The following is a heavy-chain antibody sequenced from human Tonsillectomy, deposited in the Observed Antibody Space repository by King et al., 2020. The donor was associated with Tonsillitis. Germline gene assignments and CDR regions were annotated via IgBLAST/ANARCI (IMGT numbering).Heavy chain of an antibody. V-gene: IGHV3-49*03. CDR3: ARDYGYSSDC. J-gene: IGHJ4*02. Sequence: VQLVESGGGLVQPGRSLRLSCTGSGFTFGEFAMSWFRQAPGKGLEWVSFIRSKTYGETTEYAASVKGRFSISRDDSKSIAYLQMNSLKTEDTALYYCARDYGYSSDCWSQGTLVTVSS. CDR1: GFTFGEFA. CDR2: IRSKTYGETT. D-gene: IGHD5-12*01.